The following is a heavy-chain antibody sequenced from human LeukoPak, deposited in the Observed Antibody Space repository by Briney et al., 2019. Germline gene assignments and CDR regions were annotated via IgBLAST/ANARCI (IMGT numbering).Heavy chain of an antibody. CDR3: AGGLAVAGTGDAFDI. Sequence: PGGSLRLSCAASGFTFNSYDMHWVRQAPGKGLEWVAIMWYDESSKYYADSVKGRFTISRDNSKNTLYLQMNSLRAEDTAVYYCAGGLAVAGTGDAFDIWGQGTMVTVSS. CDR1: GFTFNSYD. J-gene: IGHJ3*02. D-gene: IGHD6-19*01. V-gene: IGHV3-33*01. CDR2: MWYDESSK.